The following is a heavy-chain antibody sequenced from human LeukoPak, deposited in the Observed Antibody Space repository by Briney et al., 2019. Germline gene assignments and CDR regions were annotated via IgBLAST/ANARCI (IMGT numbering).Heavy chain of an antibody. J-gene: IGHJ6*03. D-gene: IGHD6-19*01. CDR2: IYYSGST. CDR3: ARLGIAVAGTSGRSPSESYYYYYYMDV. Sequence: PSETLSLTCAVSGGSISSGGYSWSWIRQPPGKGLEWIGYIYYSGSTYYNPSLKSRVTISVDTSKNQFSLKLSSVTAADTAVYYCARLGIAVAGTSGRSPSESYYYYYYMDVWGKGTTVTVSS. V-gene: IGHV4-30-4*07. CDR1: GGSISSGGYS.